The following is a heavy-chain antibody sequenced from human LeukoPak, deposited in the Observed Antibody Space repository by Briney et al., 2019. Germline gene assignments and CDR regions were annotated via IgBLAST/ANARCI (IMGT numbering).Heavy chain of an antibody. Sequence: GASVKVSCKASGGTFSSYAISWVRQAPGQGLEWMGGIIPIFGTANYAQKFQGRVTITADESTSTAYMELSSLRSEDTAVYYCARAPGGWTHDAFDTWGQGTMVTVSS. J-gene: IGHJ3*02. V-gene: IGHV1-69*13. D-gene: IGHD6-19*01. CDR2: IIPIFGTA. CDR1: GGTFSSYA. CDR3: ARAPGGWTHDAFDT.